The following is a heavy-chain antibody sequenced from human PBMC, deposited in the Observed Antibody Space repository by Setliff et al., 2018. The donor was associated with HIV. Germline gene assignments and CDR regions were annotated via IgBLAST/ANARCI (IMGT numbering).Heavy chain of an antibody. J-gene: IGHJ4*02. V-gene: IGHV1-18*01. CDR1: GYNFGFYG. CDR3: VRDEKRAAGGSMYYFDY. D-gene: IGHD5-12*01. Sequence: ASVKVSCKASGYNFGFYGISWVRQVPGQGLEWMGWVNEDNGDRNFAPSVQGRIALTTDTSTNTAYMELTNLRSDDTALYFCVRDEKRAAGGSMYYFDYWGQGTLVTVSS. CDR2: VNEDNGDR.